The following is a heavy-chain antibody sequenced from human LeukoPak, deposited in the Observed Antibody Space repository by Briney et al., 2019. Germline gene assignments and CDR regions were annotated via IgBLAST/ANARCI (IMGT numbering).Heavy chain of an antibody. CDR3: ARDRQFGDFYWYFDL. J-gene: IGHJ2*01. CDR2: NYTRGNT. V-gene: IGHV3-53*01. Sequence: AGGSLRLSCAASGFTDSSNYMSGVREAPGGGLEWVSVNYTRGNTYYADSVKGRITISKDNSRNTVFLDMNTLSAEDTAGYYCARDRQFGDFYWYFDLWGRGTLVTVSS. CDR1: GFTDSSNY. D-gene: IGHD3-10*01.